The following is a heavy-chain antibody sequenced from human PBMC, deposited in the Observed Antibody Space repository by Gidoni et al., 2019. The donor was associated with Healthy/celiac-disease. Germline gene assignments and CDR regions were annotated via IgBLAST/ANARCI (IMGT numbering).Heavy chain of an antibody. Sequence: QVQLVESGGGVVQPGRSLRLSCAASGFTFSSYGMHWVRQAPGKGLEWVAVISYDGSNKYYADSVKGRFTISRDNSKNTLYLQMNSLRAEDTAVYYCANPGIAAAGYYFDYWGQGTLVTVSS. D-gene: IGHD6-13*01. CDR2: ISYDGSNK. V-gene: IGHV3-30*18. J-gene: IGHJ4*02. CDR3: ANPGIAAAGYYFDY. CDR1: GFTFSSYG.